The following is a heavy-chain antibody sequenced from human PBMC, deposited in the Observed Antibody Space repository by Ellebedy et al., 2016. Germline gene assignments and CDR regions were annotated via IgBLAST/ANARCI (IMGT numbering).Heavy chain of an antibody. D-gene: IGHD5-18*01. Sequence: GESLKISCAASGFTFSSCAMSWVRQAPGKGLEWVSTIGTSGVTTYYADSVRGRFTISRDNSNNILYLEMDSLRADDTAVYYCAKDGDPVGYTYTNPDAFDYWGQGTLVTVSS. CDR1: GFTFSSCA. V-gene: IGHV3-23*01. J-gene: IGHJ4*02. CDR3: AKDGDPVGYTYTNPDAFDY. CDR2: IGTSGVTT.